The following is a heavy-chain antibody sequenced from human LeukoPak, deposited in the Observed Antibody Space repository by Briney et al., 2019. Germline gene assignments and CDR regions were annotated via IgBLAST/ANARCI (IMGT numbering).Heavy chain of an antibody. CDR3: ARASSLRTATIDY. V-gene: IGHV3-23*01. CDR1: GFTFSSSV. Sequence: GGSLRLSCVASGFTFSSSVMSWVRQAPGKGLEWVSHISGSGSAYDADSVKGRFTISRDNSKNTLYLRINSLRAEDTAVYYCARASSLRTATIDYWGQGTLVTVSS. J-gene: IGHJ4*02. D-gene: IGHD4-17*01. CDR2: ISGSGSA.